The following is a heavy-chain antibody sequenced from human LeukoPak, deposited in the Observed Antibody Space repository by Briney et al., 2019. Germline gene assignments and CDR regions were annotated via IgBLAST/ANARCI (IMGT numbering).Heavy chain of an antibody. CDR1: GFTFKNHW. CDR3: ARDADWASDY. Sequence: PGGSLRLSCVGSGFTFKNHWMVWVRQAPGKGLEWVANMKQDGSEQYYGDSVRGRFTISRDNAKNSLYLRMNSLRVADTAVYYCARDADWASDYWGQGTLVTVSS. J-gene: IGHJ4*02. V-gene: IGHV3-7*01. CDR2: MKQDGSEQ. D-gene: IGHD3/OR15-3a*01.